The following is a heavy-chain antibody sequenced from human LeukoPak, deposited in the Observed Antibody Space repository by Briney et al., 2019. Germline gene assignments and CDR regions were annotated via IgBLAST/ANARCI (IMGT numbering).Heavy chain of an antibody. CDR1: GGSISSSSYY. D-gene: IGHD3-3*01. Sequence: SETLSLTCTVSGGSISSSSYYWGWIRQPPGKGLEWIGSIYYSGSTYYNPSLKSRVTISVDTSKNQFSLKLSSVTAADTAVYYCARVNTDFWSGYPSGYFQHWGQGTLVTVSS. V-gene: IGHV4-39*07. CDR3: ARVNTDFWSGYPSGYFQH. J-gene: IGHJ1*01. CDR2: IYYSGST.